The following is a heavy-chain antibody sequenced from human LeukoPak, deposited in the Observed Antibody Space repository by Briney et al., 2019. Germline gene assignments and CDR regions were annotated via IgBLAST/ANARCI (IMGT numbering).Heavy chain of an antibody. Sequence: ASVRVSCKASGYTFTGYYIHWMRQAPGHGLEWMGWINPNSGDTKYVQKFQGRVTMTRVTSIRTAYLDLRRLRSDDTAVYYCARGGSGWSGNYYFDYWGQGTLVTVSS. CDR2: INPNSGDT. J-gene: IGHJ4*02. D-gene: IGHD6-19*01. V-gene: IGHV1-2*02. CDR1: GYTFTGYY. CDR3: ARGGSGWSGNYYFDY.